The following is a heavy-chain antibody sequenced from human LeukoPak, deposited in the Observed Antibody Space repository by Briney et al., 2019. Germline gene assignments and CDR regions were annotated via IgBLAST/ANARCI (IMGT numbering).Heavy chain of an antibody. CDR1: GFTFSSYG. CDR2: IRYDGSNK. CDR3: ASSTGDKYSSSWGAFDI. D-gene: IGHD6-6*01. J-gene: IGHJ3*02. V-gene: IGHV3-30*02. Sequence: PGGSLRLSCAASGFTFSSYGMHWVRQAPGKGLEGVAFIRYDGSNKYYADSVKGRFTISRDSSKNTLYLQMNSLRAEDTAVYYCASSTGDKYSSSWGAFDIWGQGTMVTVSS.